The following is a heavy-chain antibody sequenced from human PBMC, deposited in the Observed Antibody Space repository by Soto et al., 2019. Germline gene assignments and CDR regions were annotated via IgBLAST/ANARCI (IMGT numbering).Heavy chain of an antibody. CDR2: IWYDGSNK. J-gene: IGHJ6*03. D-gene: IGHD2-15*01. Sequence: QVQLVESGGGVVQPGRSLRLSCAASGFTFSSYGMHWVRQAPGKGLEWVAVIWYDGSNKYYADSVKGRFTISRDNSKNSRYLQMNSRRAEDTAVYYCERAHCSGGSCYRPYSYYYMDVWGKGTTVTVSS. CDR1: GFTFSSYG. CDR3: ERAHCSGGSCYRPYSYYYMDV. V-gene: IGHV3-33*01.